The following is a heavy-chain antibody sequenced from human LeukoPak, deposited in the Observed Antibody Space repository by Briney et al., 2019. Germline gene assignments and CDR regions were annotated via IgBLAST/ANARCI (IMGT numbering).Heavy chain of an antibody. CDR3: AKDSPVPYDSSGYYYGY. Sequence: GSLRLSCAASGFTFSSYGMHWVRQAPGKGLEWVAFIRYDGSNKYYADSVKGRFTISRDNSKNTLYLQMNSLRAEDTAVYYCAKDSPVPYDSSGYYYGYWGQGTLVTVSS. CDR1: GFTFSSYG. CDR2: IRYDGSNK. V-gene: IGHV3-30*02. J-gene: IGHJ4*02. D-gene: IGHD3-22*01.